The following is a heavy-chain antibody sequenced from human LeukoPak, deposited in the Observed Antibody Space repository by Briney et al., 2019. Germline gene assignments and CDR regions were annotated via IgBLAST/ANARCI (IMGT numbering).Heavy chain of an antibody. CDR3: ARGRILGRHNYYYYMAV. V-gene: IGHV4-34*01. CDR2: INHSGST. D-gene: IGHD3-3*01. Sequence: PSESLSLTCAVYGGSFSCYYWSWVRQPPGKGLGWIGEINHSGSTNYNPSLKSRVTISVDTAKNQFSLKLSSVTAADTPVYYCARGRILGRHNYYYYMAVWGKGTTVTVSS. CDR1: GGSFSCYY. J-gene: IGHJ6*03.